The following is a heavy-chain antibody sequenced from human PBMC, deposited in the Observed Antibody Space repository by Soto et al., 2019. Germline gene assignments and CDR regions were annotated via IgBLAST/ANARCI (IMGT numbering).Heavy chain of an antibody. D-gene: IGHD2-15*01. CDR3: ARLPFLCSGGGCNYNSYGLDV. J-gene: IGHJ6*02. Sequence: PSETLSLTCTVSGGSISSGDFYWTWIRQPPGKGLEWIGHIFYSGSTYYNPSLKSRIAISVDTSRNQFSLKVNSVTAADTAVYYCARLPFLCSGGGCNYNSYGLDVWGQGTTVTVSS. CDR1: GGSISSGDFY. V-gene: IGHV4-30-4*01. CDR2: IFYSGST.